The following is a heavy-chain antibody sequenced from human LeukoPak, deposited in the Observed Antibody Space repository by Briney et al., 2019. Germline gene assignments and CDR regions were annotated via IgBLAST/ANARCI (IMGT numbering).Heavy chain of an antibody. CDR2: INHSGRT. D-gene: IGHD3-22*01. Sequence: PSETLSLTCAVYGGSFSGYYWSWIRQPPGKGLEWIGEINHSGRTNYNPYLKSRVTISVDTSKNQFSLKLSSVTAADTAVYYCARREGKHSRGYYWPDWGQGTLVTVSS. J-gene: IGHJ4*02. V-gene: IGHV4-34*01. CDR1: GGSFSGYY. CDR3: ARREGKHSRGYYWPD.